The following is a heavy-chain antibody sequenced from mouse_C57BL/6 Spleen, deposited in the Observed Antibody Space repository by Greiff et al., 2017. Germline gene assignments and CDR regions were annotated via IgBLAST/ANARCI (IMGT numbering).Heavy chain of an antibody. V-gene: IGHV1-53*01. D-gene: IGHD2-3*01. Sequence: QVQLKQPGTELVKPGASVKLSCKASGYTFTSYWMHWVKQRPGQGLEWIGNINPSNGGTNYNEKFKSKATLTVDKSSSTAYMQLSSLTSEDSAVYYCARGESVYDGYPSYWYFDVWGTGTTVTVSS. CDR2: INPSNGGT. J-gene: IGHJ1*03. CDR3: ARGESVYDGYPSYWYFDV. CDR1: GYTFTSYW.